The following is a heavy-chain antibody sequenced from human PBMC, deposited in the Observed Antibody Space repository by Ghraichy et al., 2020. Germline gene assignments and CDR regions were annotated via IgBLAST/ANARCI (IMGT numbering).Heavy chain of an antibody. J-gene: IGHJ5*02. CDR1: GFSFSTYF. CDR2: IKQDGTEK. V-gene: IGHV3-7*03. D-gene: IGHD2-2*01. CDR3: AKSYCSTTSCYANWFDP. Sequence: LSLTCAASGFSFSTYFMGWVRQAPGKGPEWVANIKQDGTEKYYVDSVKGRFTISRDNAKNSLYLQMNSLRAEDTAVYYCAKSYCSTTSCYANWFDPWGQGTLVTVSS.